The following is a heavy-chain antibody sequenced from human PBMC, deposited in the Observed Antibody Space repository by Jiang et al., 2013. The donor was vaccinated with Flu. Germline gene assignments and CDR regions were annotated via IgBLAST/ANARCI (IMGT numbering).Heavy chain of an antibody. J-gene: IGHJ6*03. V-gene: IGHV1-3*01. CDR3: ARGRLSTYYYYYYMDV. D-gene: IGHD3-16*02. CDR1: GYTFTSYA. CDR2: INAGNGNT. Sequence: KVSCKASGYTFTSYAMHWVRQAPGQRLEWMGWINAGNGNTKYSQKFQGRVTITRDTSASTAYMELSSLRSEDTAVYYCARGRLSTYYYYYYMDVWGKGTTVTVSS.